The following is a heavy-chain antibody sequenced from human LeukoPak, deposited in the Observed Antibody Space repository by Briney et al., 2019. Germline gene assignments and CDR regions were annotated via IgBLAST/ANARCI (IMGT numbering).Heavy chain of an antibody. V-gene: IGHV3-7*01. D-gene: IGHD2-21*01. CDR2: INQDGSEQ. J-gene: IGHJ3*02. CDR3: ARDLATIRHAFDI. Sequence: GGSLRLSCAASGFTFSSYWMSWVRQAPGKGLEWVANINQDGSEQYYVDSVKGRFTISRDNAKNSLYLQMNSLRAEDTAVYYCARDLATIRHAFDIWGQGTMVTVSS. CDR1: GFTFSSYW.